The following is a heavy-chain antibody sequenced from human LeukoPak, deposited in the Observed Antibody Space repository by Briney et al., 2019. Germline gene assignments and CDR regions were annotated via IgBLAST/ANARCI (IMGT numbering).Heavy chain of an antibody. J-gene: IGHJ3*02. D-gene: IGHD5-18*01. CDR3: AKTVRASDGYSYGDDAFDI. Sequence: ASVKVSCKASGGTFSSYAISWVRQAPGQGLEWMGGIIPIFGTANYAQKFQGRVTITADESTSTAYMELSSLRSEDTAVYYCAKTVRASDGYSYGDDAFDIWGQGTMVTVSS. CDR2: IIPIFGTA. V-gene: IGHV1-69*13. CDR1: GGTFSSYA.